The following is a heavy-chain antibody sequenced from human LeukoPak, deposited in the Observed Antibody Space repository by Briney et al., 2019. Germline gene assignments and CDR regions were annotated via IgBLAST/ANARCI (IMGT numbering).Heavy chain of an antibody. J-gene: IGHJ6*01. V-gene: IGHV3-23*01. CDR1: GFTFSGFA. D-gene: IGHD1-26*01. CDR3: AKMKGHPLPKYYMDV. CDR2: ISGSGDKT. Sequence: PGGSLRLFCAASGFTFSGFAMSWVRRTPGEGLEWVSGISGSGDKTLYADSVMGRFTISRDNSKNTLYLEVNSLRAEDTAIYYCAKMKGHPLPKYYMDVWGQGTTVTVSS.